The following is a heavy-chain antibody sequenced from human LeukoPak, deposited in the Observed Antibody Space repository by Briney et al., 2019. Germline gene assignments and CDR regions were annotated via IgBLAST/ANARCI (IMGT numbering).Heavy chain of an antibody. D-gene: IGHD2-15*01. CDR2: IYSGGST. V-gene: IGHV3-53*01. Sequence: GGSLRLSCAASGFTVSSNYMSWVRQAPGKGLEWVSVIYSGGSTYYADSVKGRFTISRDNSKNTLYLQMNSLRAEDTAVYYCAKSSEGIFAFDIWGQGTMVTVSS. CDR1: GFTVSSNY. J-gene: IGHJ3*02. CDR3: AKSSEGIFAFDI.